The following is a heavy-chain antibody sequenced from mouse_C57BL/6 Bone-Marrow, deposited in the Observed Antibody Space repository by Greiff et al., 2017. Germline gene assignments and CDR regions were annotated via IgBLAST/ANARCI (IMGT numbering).Heavy chain of an antibody. CDR2: ISDGGSYT. D-gene: IGHD6-5*01. Sequence: EVKLVESGGGSVKPGGSLKLSCAASGFTFSSYAMSWVRQTPEKRLEWVATISDGGSYTYYPDNVKGRFTISRDNAKNNLYLQMSHLKSEDTAMYYCARDPISPSYWGQGTLVTVSA. CDR3: ARDPISPSY. V-gene: IGHV5-4*01. J-gene: IGHJ3*01. CDR1: GFTFSSYA.